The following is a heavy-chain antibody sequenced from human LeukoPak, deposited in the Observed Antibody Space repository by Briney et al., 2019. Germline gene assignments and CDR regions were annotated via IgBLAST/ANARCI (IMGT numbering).Heavy chain of an antibody. Sequence: PGRSLRLSCAASGFTFSSYGMQWVRQAPGKGLEWVAVISYDGSNKYYADSVKGRFTISRDNSKNTLYLQMNSLRAEDTAVYYCAKDGPSPYYYYGMDVWGQGTTVTVSS. J-gene: IGHJ6*02. V-gene: IGHV3-30*18. CDR1: GFTFSSYG. CDR2: ISYDGSNK. CDR3: AKDGPSPYYYYGMDV.